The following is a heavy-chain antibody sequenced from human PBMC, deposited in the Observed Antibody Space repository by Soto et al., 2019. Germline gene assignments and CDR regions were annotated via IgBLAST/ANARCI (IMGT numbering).Heavy chain of an antibody. CDR2: IYYSGST. D-gene: IGHD6-13*01. V-gene: IGHV4-59*01. CDR1: GGSISSYY. CDR3: ARTLPPYSSTWYFDY. J-gene: IGHJ4*02. Sequence: PSETLSLTCTVSGGSISSYYWSWIRQPPGKGLEWIGHIYYSGSTNYNPSLRSRVTISVDTSKNQFSLKLSSVTAADTAVYYCARTLPPYSSTWYFDYWSQGTLVTVSS.